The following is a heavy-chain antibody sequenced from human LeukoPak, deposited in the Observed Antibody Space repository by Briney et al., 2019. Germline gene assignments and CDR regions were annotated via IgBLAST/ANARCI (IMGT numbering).Heavy chain of an antibody. CDR3: ARDPGSSSFDY. Sequence: PRGSLRLSCVASGFTFSSFWMSWVRQAPGKGLEFVANIDQDGSVRNYVDSVKGRFIISRDNAKNSLYLQMDSLRAEDTAVYFCARDPGSSSFDYWGLGTPVTVSS. CDR2: IDQDGSVR. J-gene: IGHJ4*02. D-gene: IGHD6-13*01. CDR1: GFTFSSFW. V-gene: IGHV3-7*01.